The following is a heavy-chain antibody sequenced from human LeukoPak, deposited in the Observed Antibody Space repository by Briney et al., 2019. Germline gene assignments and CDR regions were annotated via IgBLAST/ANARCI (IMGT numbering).Heavy chain of an antibody. CDR3: ARDHNPRASTYYYGSGSSIDY. D-gene: IGHD3-10*01. CDR1: GYTFTSYA. Sequence: ASVKVSCKASGYTFTSYAMNWVRQAPGQGLEWMGWINTNTGNPTYAQGFTGRFVFSLDTSVSTAYLQISSLKAEDTAAYYCARDHNPRASTYYYGSGSSIDYWGQGTLVTVSS. CDR2: INTNTGNP. V-gene: IGHV7-4-1*02. J-gene: IGHJ4*02.